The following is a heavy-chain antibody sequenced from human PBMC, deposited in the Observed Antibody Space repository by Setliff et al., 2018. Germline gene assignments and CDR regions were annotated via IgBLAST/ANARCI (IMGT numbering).Heavy chain of an antibody. CDR2: IIPIFGTA. V-gene: IGHV1-69*05. Sequence: SVKVSCKASGYTFSSYAISWVRQAPGQGLEWMGGIIPIFGTANYAQKFQGRVTITTDESTSTAYMELSSLRSEDTAVYYCARGNRQWLGKYDYWGQGTLVTVSS. CDR1: GYTFSSYA. J-gene: IGHJ4*02. CDR3: ARGNRQWLGKYDY. D-gene: IGHD6-19*01.